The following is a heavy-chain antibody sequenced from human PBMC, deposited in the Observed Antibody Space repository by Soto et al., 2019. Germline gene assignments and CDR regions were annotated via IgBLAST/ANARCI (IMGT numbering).Heavy chain of an antibody. V-gene: IGHV1-69*06. Sequence: SVKLSCKASGGTFSSSAISWVRQAPGQGLEWMGGIIPIFGTANYAQKFQGRVTSTADKSTSTAYMELSSLRSEDTAVYYCARVTGPNYDFWIGYYPDYYYYGIDVWGQGTTVTVSS. CDR3: ARVTGPNYDFWIGYYPDYYYYGIDV. D-gene: IGHD3-3*01. J-gene: IGHJ6*02. CDR2: IIPIFGTA. CDR1: GGTFSSSA.